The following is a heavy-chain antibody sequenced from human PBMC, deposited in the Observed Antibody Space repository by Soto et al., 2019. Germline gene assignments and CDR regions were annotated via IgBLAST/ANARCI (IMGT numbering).Heavy chain of an antibody. CDR2: INHSGST. Sequence: QVQLQQWGAGLLKPSETLSLTCAVYGGSFSGYYWSWIRQPPGKGLEWIGEINHSGSTNYNPSLESRVTISVDTSKNQFSLKLSSVTAADTAVYYCARGSDYGDYQDYYGMDVWGQGSTVTVSS. J-gene: IGHJ6*02. V-gene: IGHV4-34*01. CDR1: GGSFSGYY. D-gene: IGHD4-17*01. CDR3: ARGSDYGDYQDYYGMDV.